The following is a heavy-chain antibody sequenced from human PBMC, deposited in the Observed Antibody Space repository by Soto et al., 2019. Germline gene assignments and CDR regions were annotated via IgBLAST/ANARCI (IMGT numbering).Heavy chain of an antibody. V-gene: IGHV3-23*01. CDR2: ISGSGSST. J-gene: IGHJ4*02. D-gene: IGHD3-3*01. Sequence: PGGSLRLSCAASGFTFSSYAMNWVRQAPGKGLEWVSAISGSGSSTYYADSVKGRFTISRDNAKNSLYLQMNSLRAEDTAVYYCSRNLNYDFWSGSPEYYFDYWGQGTLVTVSS. CDR1: GFTFSSYA. CDR3: SRNLNYDFWSGSPEYYFDY.